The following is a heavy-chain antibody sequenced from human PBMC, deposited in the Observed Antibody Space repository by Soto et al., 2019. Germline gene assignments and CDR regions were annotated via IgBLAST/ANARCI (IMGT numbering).Heavy chain of an antibody. D-gene: IGHD6-13*01. CDR1: GGSFSGYY. CDR3: ARGGYSGLDYDY. CDR2: INHSGST. V-gene: IGHV4-34*01. Sequence: QVQLQQWGAGLLKPSETLSLTCAVYGGSFSGYYWSWIRKPPGKGLEWIGEINHSGSTNYNPSLKSRVTISVDTSKNQFSLKLSSVTAADTAVYYCARGGYSGLDYDYWGQGTLVTVSS. J-gene: IGHJ4*02.